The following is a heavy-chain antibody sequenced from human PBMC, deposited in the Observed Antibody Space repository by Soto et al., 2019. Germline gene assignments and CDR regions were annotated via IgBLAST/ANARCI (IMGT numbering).Heavy chain of an antibody. V-gene: IGHV1-69*02. CDR2: IIPILGIA. CDR1: GGTFSSYT. J-gene: IGHJ4*02. Sequence: QVQLVQSGAEVKTPGSSLKVSCKASGGTFSSYTISWVRQAPGQGLEWMGRIIPILGIANYAQKFQGRVTITAYKSTSTGYMELSSLRSDDRAVYYCALVQQAAAGTSLFDYWGQGTLVTVSS. CDR3: ALVQQAAAGTSLFDY. D-gene: IGHD6-13*01.